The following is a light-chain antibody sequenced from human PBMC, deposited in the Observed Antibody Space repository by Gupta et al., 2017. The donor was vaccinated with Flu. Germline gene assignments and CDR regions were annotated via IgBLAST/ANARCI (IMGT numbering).Light chain of an antibody. Sequence: SSELTQDPAVSVALGQTVRITSQGDSLRSYYANWYQQKPGQAPVLVIYAKHNRPSGIPDRFSGSNLGNTASLTITGAQAEDAADYYCNSAAPSGNHVVFGGGTKLTVL. CDR2: AKH. CDR3: NSAAPSGNHVV. J-gene: IGLJ2*01. CDR1: SLRSYY. V-gene: IGLV3-19*01.